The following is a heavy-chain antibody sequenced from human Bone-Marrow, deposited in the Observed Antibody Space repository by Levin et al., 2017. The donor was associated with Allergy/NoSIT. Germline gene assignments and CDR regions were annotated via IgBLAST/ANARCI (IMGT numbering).Heavy chain of an antibody. CDR3: VRDVGLTSVLGYCVSSRCYSLDY. Sequence: GGSLRLSCAASGFRFTNHGIHWVRQTPGKGLEWVAVIWYDGDNKYYADSVKGRFTIARDNSKNTVYLQMNSLRAEDSAVYYCVRDVGLTSVLGYCVSSRCYSLDYWGQGTLVAISS. CDR1: GFRFTNHG. J-gene: IGHJ4*02. D-gene: IGHD2-15*01. V-gene: IGHV3-33*01. CDR2: IWYDGDNK.